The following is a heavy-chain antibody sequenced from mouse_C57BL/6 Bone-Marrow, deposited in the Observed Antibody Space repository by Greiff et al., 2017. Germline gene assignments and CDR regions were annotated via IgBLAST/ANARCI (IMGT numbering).Heavy chain of an antibody. V-gene: IGHV6-3*01. D-gene: IGHD2-2*01. CDR3: TPSATMVTTGYAMDY. CDR2: IRLKSDNSAT. CDR1: GFTFSNYW. J-gene: IGHJ4*01. Sequence: DVHLVESGGGLVQPGGSMNLSCVASGFTFSNYWMNWVRQSPEKGLEWVAQIRLKSDNSATHYAASVKGRFTTSRDDSKSSVYLQINNLRAEDTGIYDCTPSATMVTTGYAMDYWGQGTSVTVSS.